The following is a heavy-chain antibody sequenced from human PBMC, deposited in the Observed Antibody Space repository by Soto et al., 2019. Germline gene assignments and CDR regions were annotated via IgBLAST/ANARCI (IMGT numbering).Heavy chain of an antibody. CDR3: ASWSSSPRGYFDL. D-gene: IGHD6-6*01. V-gene: IGHV1-69*06. CDR1: GGTFSSYA. J-gene: IGHJ2*01. CDR2: IIPIFGTA. Sequence: GASVKVSCKASGGTFSSYAISWVRQAPGQGLEWMGGIIPIFGTANYAQKFQGRVTITADKSTSTAYMELSSLRSEDTAVYYCASWSSSPRGYFDLWGRGTLVTVSS.